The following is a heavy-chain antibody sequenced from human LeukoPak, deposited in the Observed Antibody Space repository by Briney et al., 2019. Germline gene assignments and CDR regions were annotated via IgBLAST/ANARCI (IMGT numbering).Heavy chain of an antibody. CDR3: ARSHLRYGMVIQNWFDP. J-gene: IGHJ5*02. Sequence: GASVKVSCRASGYSFTSYDVNWVRQTPGQGLEWMGWVNPNSGNTGYAHKFKGRVTMTRNTSISTAYMELTSLGSEDTAIYYCARSHLRYGMVIQNWFDPWGQGTLVTVSS. CDR2: VNPNSGNT. CDR1: GYSFTSYD. V-gene: IGHV1-8*01. D-gene: IGHD3-3*01.